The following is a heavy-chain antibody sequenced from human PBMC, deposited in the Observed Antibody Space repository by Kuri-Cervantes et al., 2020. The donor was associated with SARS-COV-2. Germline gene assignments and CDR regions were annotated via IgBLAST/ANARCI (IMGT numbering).Heavy chain of an antibody. J-gene: IGHJ6*02. CDR2: IIPILGIA. CDR3: ARERGQWLVRNGMDV. V-gene: IGHV1-69*04. CDR1: GGTFSSYT. D-gene: IGHD6-19*01. Sequence: SVKVSCKASGGTFSSYTISWVRQAPGQGLEWMGRIIPILGIANYAQKFQGRVTITADKSTSTAHMELSSLRSEDTAVYYCARERGQWLVRNGMDVWGQGTTVTVSS.